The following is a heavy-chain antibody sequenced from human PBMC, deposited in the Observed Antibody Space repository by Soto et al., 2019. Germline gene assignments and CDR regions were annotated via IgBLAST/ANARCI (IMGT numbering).Heavy chain of an antibody. V-gene: IGHV4-59*01. CDR3: ARSTIFGVSSGMDV. J-gene: IGHJ6*02. Sequence: ETLSLTCTVSGGSISSYYWSWIRQPPGKGLEWIGYIYYSGSTNYNPSLKSRVTISVDTSKNQFSLKLSSVTAADTAVYYCARSTIFGVSSGMDVWGQGTTVTVSS. CDR2: IYYSGST. CDR1: GGSISSYY. D-gene: IGHD3-3*01.